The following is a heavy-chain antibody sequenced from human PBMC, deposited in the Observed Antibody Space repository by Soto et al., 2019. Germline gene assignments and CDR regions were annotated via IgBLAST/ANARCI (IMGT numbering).Heavy chain of an antibody. D-gene: IGHD1-1*01. J-gene: IGHJ3*02. CDR2: ISSGSVSI. V-gene: IGHV3-48*02. CDR1: GFPFDLFN. Sequence: GGSLRLSCVGSGFPFDLFNMNWIRQAPGKGLEWISYISSGSVSIYYADSVKGRFTISRDNAKNSLFLQMNSLRDEDTALYYCARDRRGLAGTARAFETWGQGTMVTVSS. CDR3: ARDRRGLAGTARAFET.